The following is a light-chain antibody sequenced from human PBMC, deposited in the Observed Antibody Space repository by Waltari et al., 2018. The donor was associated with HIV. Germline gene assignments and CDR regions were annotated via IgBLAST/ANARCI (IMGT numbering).Light chain of an antibody. Sequence: NFMLTQPHSVSESQGKTVTISCTRSSGSIASNYLPWYQQRPGSAPTTVIYEDNQRPSGVPDRFSGSIDSSSNSASLTISGLKTEDEADYYCQSYDSSNVVFGGGTKLTVL. J-gene: IGLJ2*01. CDR1: SGSIASNY. CDR2: EDN. V-gene: IGLV6-57*04. CDR3: QSYDSSNVV.